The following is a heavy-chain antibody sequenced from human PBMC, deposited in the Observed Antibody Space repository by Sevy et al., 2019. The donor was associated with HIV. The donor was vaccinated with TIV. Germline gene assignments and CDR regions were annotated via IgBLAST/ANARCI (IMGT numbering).Heavy chain of an antibody. D-gene: IGHD2-2*02. Sequence: GGSLILSCVASGFSFGDYAMHWVRQRPGKGLEWVAGVSWNSGAKGYADSVKGRFTLSRDNTENSLYLQMNNLRPDDTAFYYFAKGGYVYTFTGDNCLDPWGQGTLVTVSS. V-gene: IGHV3-9*01. CDR1: GFSFGDYA. CDR2: VSWNSGAK. J-gene: IGHJ5*02. CDR3: AKGGYVYTFTGDNCLDP.